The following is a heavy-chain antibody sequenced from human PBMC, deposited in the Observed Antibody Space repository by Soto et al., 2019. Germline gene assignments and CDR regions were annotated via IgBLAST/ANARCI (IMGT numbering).Heavy chain of an antibody. CDR1: GGTFSSYA. D-gene: IGHD3-3*01. V-gene: IGHV1-69*13. CDR3: ARRATYDFDFWSGYYDFDY. J-gene: IGHJ4*02. CDR2: IIPKFSTA. Sequence: SVKVSCKASGGTFSSYAINWVRQAPGQGLEWIGGIIPKFSTANYAQNFEGRVTITADEPTTTVYMELSSLTSEDTAVYYCARRATYDFDFWSGYYDFDYWGQGTLVTVSS.